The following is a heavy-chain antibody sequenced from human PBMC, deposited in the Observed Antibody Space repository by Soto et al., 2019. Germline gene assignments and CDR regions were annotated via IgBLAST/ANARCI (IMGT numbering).Heavy chain of an antibody. CDR1: GDTFSSYA. CDR2: IIPFFGTA. D-gene: IGHD3-16*01. Sequence: GASVKVSCKASGDTFSSYAISWVRQAPGQGLEWMGGIIPFFGTAEYSQKFEDRITITADESTNTVYMDLRSLTSEDTAIYYCARTAPMDAGDKYYYDFWGQGALVTVSS. CDR3: ARTAPMDAGDKYYYDF. J-gene: IGHJ4*02. V-gene: IGHV1-69*13.